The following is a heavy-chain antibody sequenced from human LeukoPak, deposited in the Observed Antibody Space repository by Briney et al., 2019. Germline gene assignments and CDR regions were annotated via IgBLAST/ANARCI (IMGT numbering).Heavy chain of an antibody. V-gene: IGHV5-10-1*01. CDR3: ARHDWDYGGNSGYYGMDV. J-gene: IGHJ6*02. D-gene: IGHD4-23*01. Sequence: GESLRISCKGSGYSFTSYWISWVRQMPGKGLEWMGRIDPSDSYTNYSPSFQGHVTISADKSISTAYLQWSSLKASDTAMYYCARHDWDYGGNSGYYGMDVWGQGTTVTVSS. CDR2: IDPSDSYT. CDR1: GYSFTSYW.